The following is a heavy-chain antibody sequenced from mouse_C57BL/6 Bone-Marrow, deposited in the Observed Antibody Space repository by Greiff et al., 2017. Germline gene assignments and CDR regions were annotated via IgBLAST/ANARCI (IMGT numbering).Heavy chain of an antibody. CDR1: GYTFTSYW. V-gene: IGHV1-50*01. Sequence: VQLQQPGAELVKPGASVKLSCKASGYTFTSYWMQWVKQRPGQGLEWIGEIDPSDSYTNYNQKFKGKATLTVDTSSSTAYMQLSSLTSEGSAVYYCASNWDRYFDVWGTGTTVTVSS. D-gene: IGHD4-1*01. J-gene: IGHJ1*03. CDR2: IDPSDSYT. CDR3: ASNWDRYFDV.